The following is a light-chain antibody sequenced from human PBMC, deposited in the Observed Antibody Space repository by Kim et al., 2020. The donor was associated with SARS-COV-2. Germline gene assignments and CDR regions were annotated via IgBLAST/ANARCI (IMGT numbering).Light chain of an antibody. J-gene: IGLJ2*01. Sequence: SYELTQPPSVSVSPGQTASISCSGDKLGDKYACWYQQKPGQSPVLVIYQDSQRPAGIPERFSGSNSGNTATLTIGGTQAMDEADYYCQSWDISTVVFGGGTKLTVL. V-gene: IGLV3-1*01. CDR3: QSWDISTVV. CDR1: KLGDKY. CDR2: QDS.